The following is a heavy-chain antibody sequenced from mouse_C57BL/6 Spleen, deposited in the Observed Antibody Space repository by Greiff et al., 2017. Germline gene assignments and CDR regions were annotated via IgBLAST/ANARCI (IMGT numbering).Heavy chain of an antibody. CDR2: FYPGSGSI. D-gene: IGHD2-3*01. J-gene: IGHJ4*01. V-gene: IGHV1-62-2*01. CDR1: GYTFTEYT. CDR3: ARHEDRGLLGAMDY. Sequence: QVQLKESGAELVKPGASVKLSCKASGYTFTEYTIHWVKQRSGQGLEWIGWFYPGSGSIKYNEKFKDKATLTAAKSSSTVYMELSSLTSEDSAVYFGARHEDRGLLGAMDYWGQGTSVTVSS.